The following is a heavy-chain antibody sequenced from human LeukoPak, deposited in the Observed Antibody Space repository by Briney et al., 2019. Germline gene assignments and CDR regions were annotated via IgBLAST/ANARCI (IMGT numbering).Heavy chain of an antibody. CDR1: AFSFDDYA. Sequence: GGSRRLSWAADAFSFDDYAMHWDRQAPGECREWGSGISWNSVDIGYTDSVKGRFTISRDNAKNSLDLQMNSLRAEDTALYYCEKGRTWYYFDDWGQGTMVSVSP. CDR3: EKGRTWYYFDD. J-gene: IGHJ4*02. CDR2: ISWNSVDI. V-gene: IGHV3-9*01. D-gene: IGHD6-13*01.